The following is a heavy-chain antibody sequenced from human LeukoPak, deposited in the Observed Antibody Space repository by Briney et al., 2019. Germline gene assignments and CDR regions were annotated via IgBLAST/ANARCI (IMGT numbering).Heavy chain of an antibody. Sequence: SETLSLTCTVSGGSISSGDYYWGWIRQPPGKGLEWIWSIYYSGSTYYNPSLKSRVTISVDTSKNQFSLKLSSVTAADTAVYYCARRSEYSSSWYGYYYYGMDVWGQGTTVTVSS. CDR3: ARRSEYSSSWYGYYYYGMDV. J-gene: IGHJ6*02. D-gene: IGHD6-13*01. CDR1: GGSISSGDYY. V-gene: IGHV4-39*01. CDR2: IYYSGST.